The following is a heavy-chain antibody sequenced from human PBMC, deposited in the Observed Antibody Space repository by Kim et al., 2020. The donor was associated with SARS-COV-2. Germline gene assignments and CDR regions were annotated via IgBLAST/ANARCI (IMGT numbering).Heavy chain of an antibody. J-gene: IGHJ6*02. Sequence: YYAASVKGRLTISRDDSKNTLYLQMNSLRGEETAVYYCAKTDYYFGMDVWGQGTTVTVSS. V-gene: IGHV3-23*03. CDR3: AKTDYYFGMDV.